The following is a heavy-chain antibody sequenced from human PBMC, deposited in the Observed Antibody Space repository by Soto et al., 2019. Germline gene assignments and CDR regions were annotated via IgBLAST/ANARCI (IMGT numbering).Heavy chain of an antibody. CDR3: ARDRWELPPGNDAFDI. CDR1: GGSISSYY. D-gene: IGHD1-26*01. V-gene: IGHV4-59*01. J-gene: IGHJ3*02. CDR2: IYYSGST. Sequence: QVQLQESGPGLVKPSETLSLTCTVSGGSISSYYWSWIRQPPGKGLEWIGYIYYSGSTNYNPSLKSRVTISVDTSKNQFSLKLSSVTAADTAVYYCARDRWELPPGNDAFDIWGQGTMVTVSS.